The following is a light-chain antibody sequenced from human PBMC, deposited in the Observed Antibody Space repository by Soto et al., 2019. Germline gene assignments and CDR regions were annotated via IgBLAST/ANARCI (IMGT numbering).Light chain of an antibody. CDR1: QSISSW. CDR3: QQYNDNWT. J-gene: IGKJ1*01. Sequence: DIQMTQSPSTLSASVGDRVTITCRASQSISSWLAWYQQKPGQAPKLLIYKASTLQSGVPSRFSGSGSVTEFTLAISSLQPDDSATYYCQQYNDNWTFGQGTNVEIK. CDR2: KAS. V-gene: IGKV1-5*03.